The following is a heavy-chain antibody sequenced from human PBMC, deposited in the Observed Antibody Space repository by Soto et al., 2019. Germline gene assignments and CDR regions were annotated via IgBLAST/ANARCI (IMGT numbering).Heavy chain of an antibody. CDR1: GGSISSYY. J-gene: IGHJ5*02. Sequence: SETLSLTCTVSGGSISSYYWSWIRQPPVNGLEWMGYIYYSGSTNYNPSLKSRVTISVDTSKNQFSLKLSSVTAADTAVYYCARVGPWVPYYYDSSPYTFENWFDPWGQRTLVTV. D-gene: IGHD3-22*01. V-gene: IGHV4-59*01. CDR3: ARVGPWVPYYYDSSPYTFENWFDP. CDR2: IYYSGST.